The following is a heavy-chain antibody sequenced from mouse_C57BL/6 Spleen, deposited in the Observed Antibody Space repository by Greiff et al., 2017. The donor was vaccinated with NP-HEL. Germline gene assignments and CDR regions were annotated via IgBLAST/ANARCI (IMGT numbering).Heavy chain of an antibody. J-gene: IGHJ3*01. Sequence: EVQLQQSGPELVKPGASVKISCKASGYTFTDYYMNWVKQSHGKSLEWIGDINPNNGGTSYNQKFKGKATLTVDKSSSTAYMELRSLTSEDSAVYYCARLTYYDYDGFADWGQGTLVTVSA. D-gene: IGHD2-4*01. CDR2: INPNNGGT. V-gene: IGHV1-26*01. CDR1: GYTFTDYY. CDR3: ARLTYYDYDGFAD.